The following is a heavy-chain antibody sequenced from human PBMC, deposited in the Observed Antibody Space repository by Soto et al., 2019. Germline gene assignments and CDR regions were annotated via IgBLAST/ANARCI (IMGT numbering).Heavy chain of an antibody. Sequence: GESLKISCNASGYTFTNNWISWVRQKPGQGLEWMGRIDPSDSRTKYNPSFEGHVTISIDKSINTAYLQWSSLKASDTAMYYCARHWGGVVDPPGWFDPWGQGTLVTVSS. V-gene: IGHV5-10-1*01. J-gene: IGHJ5*02. CDR3: ARHWGGVVDPPGWFDP. CDR1: GYTFTNNW. D-gene: IGHD2-15*01. CDR2: IDPSDSRT.